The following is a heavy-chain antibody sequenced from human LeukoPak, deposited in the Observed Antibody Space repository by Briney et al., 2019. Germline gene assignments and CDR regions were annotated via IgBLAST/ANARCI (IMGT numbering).Heavy chain of an antibody. V-gene: IGHV3-74*01. Sequence: GGSLRLSCAASGFTFSSYWMHWVRQAPGKGLVGVSRINSDGSSATYADSVKGRFTISRDNVKNTLYLQMNSLRAEDTAVYYCARGAPSGSYYYWGQGTLVTVSS. CDR3: ARGAPSGSYYY. CDR2: INSDGSSA. CDR1: GFTFSSYW. J-gene: IGHJ4*02. D-gene: IGHD1-26*01.